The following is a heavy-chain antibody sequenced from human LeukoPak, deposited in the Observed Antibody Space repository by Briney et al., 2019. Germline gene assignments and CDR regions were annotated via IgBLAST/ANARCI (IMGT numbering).Heavy chain of an antibody. J-gene: IGHJ4*02. CDR3: ARDLWDH. CDR2: ITSAGNFI. Sequence: GGSLRLSCTASGFTFSSYNMIWVRQAPGKGLEWVSSITSAGNFIYYADSLRGRFTVSRDNAKNSLYLQMNRLRAEDTAMYYCARDLWDHWGQGTLVTVSS. V-gene: IGHV3-21*01. CDR1: GFTFSSYN.